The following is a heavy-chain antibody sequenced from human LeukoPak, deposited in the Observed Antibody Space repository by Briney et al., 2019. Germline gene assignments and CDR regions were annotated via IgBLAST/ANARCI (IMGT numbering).Heavy chain of an antibody. CDR1: GGSFSGYY. CDR3: ARDRRLVGFDY. V-gene: IGHV4-34*01. Sequence: SETLSLTCAVYGGSFSGYYWSWIRQPPGKGLEWSGEINHSVSTNYNPSLKSRVTISVDPSKNQFSLKLSSVTAADTAVYYRARDRRLVGFDYWGQGTLVTVSS. D-gene: IGHD2-15*01. J-gene: IGHJ4*02. CDR2: INHSVST.